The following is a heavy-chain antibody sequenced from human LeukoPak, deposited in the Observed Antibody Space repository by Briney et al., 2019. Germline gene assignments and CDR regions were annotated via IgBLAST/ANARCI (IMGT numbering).Heavy chain of an antibody. CDR1: GFTFSSYS. J-gene: IGHJ4*02. CDR2: ISSSSSYI. Sequence: PGGSLRLSCAASGFTFSSYSMNWVRQAPGKGLEWVSSISSSSSYIYYADSVKGRFTISRDNAKNSLYLQMNSLRAEDTAVYYCARPRTRYCSGGSCYSFDYWGQGTLVTVSS. V-gene: IGHV3-21*01. CDR3: ARPRTRYCSGGSCYSFDY. D-gene: IGHD2-15*01.